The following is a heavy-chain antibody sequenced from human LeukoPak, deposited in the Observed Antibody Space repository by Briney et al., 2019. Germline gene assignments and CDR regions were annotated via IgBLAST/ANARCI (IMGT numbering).Heavy chain of an antibody. J-gene: IGHJ4*02. CDR1: GSFFTSYW. Sequence: EASLQISCQGSGSFFTSYWIGWGRQLPGKGLEWMGIIYPSASDTKYSPSFQGQVTISADMSISSVYLHWSSLKASDTGMYYCARQSRGSYSLHWGQGTLVTVSS. CDR2: IYPSASDT. V-gene: IGHV5-51*01. D-gene: IGHD1-26*01. CDR3: ARQSRGSYSLH.